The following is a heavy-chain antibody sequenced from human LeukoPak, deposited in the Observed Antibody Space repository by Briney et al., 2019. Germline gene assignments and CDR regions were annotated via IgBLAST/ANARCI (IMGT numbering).Heavy chain of an antibody. Sequence: GASVKVSCKASGCTFSSYAISWVRQAPGQGLEWMGVINPSGGSTSYAQKFQGRVTMTRDTSTSTVYMELSSLRSEDTAVYYCARGGPLTYYYDSSGYYGFDYWGQGTLVTVSS. CDR2: INPSGGST. J-gene: IGHJ4*02. CDR3: ARGGPLTYYYDSSGYYGFDY. CDR1: GCTFSSYA. V-gene: IGHV1-46*03. D-gene: IGHD3-22*01.